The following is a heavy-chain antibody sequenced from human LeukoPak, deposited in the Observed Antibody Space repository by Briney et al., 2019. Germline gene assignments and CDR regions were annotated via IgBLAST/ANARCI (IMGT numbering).Heavy chain of an antibody. Sequence: GGSLRLSCVPSGFRFSTYGMHWVRPAPGKGLEWVSFVRHEEIDKYHAQSVKGRFTISRDDSRNNQYLQMNNLRSEDTAIYYCATDFNWAWIYWGQGTLVTVSS. CDR3: ATDFNWAWIY. CDR2: VRHEEIDK. J-gene: IGHJ4*02. CDR1: GFRFSTYG. D-gene: IGHD7-27*01. V-gene: IGHV3-30*02.